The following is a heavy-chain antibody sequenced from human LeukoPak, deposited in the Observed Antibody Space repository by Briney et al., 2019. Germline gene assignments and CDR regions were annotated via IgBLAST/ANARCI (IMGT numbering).Heavy chain of an antibody. D-gene: IGHD2-2*02. V-gene: IGHV1-24*01. Sequence: GASVKVSCKVSGYTLTELSMHWVRQAPGKGLEWMGGFDPEDGETIYAQKFQGRVTMTEDTSTDAAYMELSSLRSEDTAVYYCARVTVVVPAAIHVDGMDVWGQGTTVTVSS. CDR1: GYTLTELS. J-gene: IGHJ6*02. CDR2: FDPEDGET. CDR3: ARVTVVVPAAIHVDGMDV.